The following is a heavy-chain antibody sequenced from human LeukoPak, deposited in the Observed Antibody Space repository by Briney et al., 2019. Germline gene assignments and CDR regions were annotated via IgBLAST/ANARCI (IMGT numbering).Heavy chain of an antibody. CDR2: ISGSGGST. V-gene: IGHV3-23*01. D-gene: IGHD3-10*01. CDR1: GFTFSSYA. CDR3: AKSRLLWFGELLDY. J-gene: IGHJ4*02. Sequence: GGSLRLSCAASGFTFSSYAMSWVRQAPGKGLEWVSAISGSGGSTYYADSVKGRFTISRDNSKNTLYLQMNSLRAADTAVYYCAKSRLLWFGELLDYWGQGTLVTVSS.